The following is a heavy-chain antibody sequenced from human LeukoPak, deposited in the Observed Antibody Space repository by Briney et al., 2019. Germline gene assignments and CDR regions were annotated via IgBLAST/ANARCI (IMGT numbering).Heavy chain of an antibody. J-gene: IGHJ4*02. Sequence: ASVKVSCKASGYTFTNYGISWVRQAPGQGLEWMGWISHYTAKTDYAQKFQGRLTVTIDTATTTAYMELTSLRSDDTAVYYCARDRSTNDYWGQGTLLTVSS. D-gene: IGHD1-1*01. V-gene: IGHV1-18*01. CDR3: ARDRSTNDY. CDR2: ISHYTAKT. CDR1: GYTFTNYG.